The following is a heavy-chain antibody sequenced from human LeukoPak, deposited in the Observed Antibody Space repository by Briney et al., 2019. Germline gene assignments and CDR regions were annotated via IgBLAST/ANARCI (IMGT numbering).Heavy chain of an antibody. V-gene: IGHV3-23*01. J-gene: IGHJ4*02. CDR1: GFTFSSYA. CDR2: ISGSGGST. D-gene: IGHD3-22*01. Sequence: GGSLGLSCAASGFTFSSYAMSWVRQAPGKGLEWVSAISGSGGSTYYAASVKGRFTISRANSKNTLYLQMNSLRAEDTAVYYCARDSPTYYDSSGYNYWGQGTLVTVSS. CDR3: ARDSPTYYDSSGYNY.